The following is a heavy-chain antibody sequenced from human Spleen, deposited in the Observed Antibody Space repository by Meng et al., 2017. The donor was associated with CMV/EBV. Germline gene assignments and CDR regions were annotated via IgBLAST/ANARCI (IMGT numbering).Heavy chain of an antibody. D-gene: IGHD3-9*01. CDR3: AREGLGYDILTGYYRGGNFDY. CDR2: INSDGSST. J-gene: IGHJ4*02. V-gene: IGHV3-74*01. Sequence: SSWMHWVRQAPGKGLVWVSRINSDGSSTSYADSVKGRFTISRDNAKNTLYLQMNSLRAEDTAVYYCAREGLGYDILTGYYRGGNFDYWGQGTLVTVSS. CDR1: SSW.